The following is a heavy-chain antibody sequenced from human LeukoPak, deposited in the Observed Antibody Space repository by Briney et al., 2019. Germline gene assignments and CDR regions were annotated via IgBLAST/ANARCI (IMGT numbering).Heavy chain of an antibody. Sequence: PSETLSLTCTVSGGSISTYYWIWLRQPPGKGLEWIGHIYYTGRTTYNPSLGNRLTISADTSTSQVSLKLSSVTAADTAVYYCARHEPTGSYPLELWGQGTLVTVSS. CDR2: IYYTGRT. J-gene: IGHJ4*02. CDR1: GGSISTYY. D-gene: IGHD3-10*01. CDR3: ARHEPTGSYPLEL. V-gene: IGHV4-59*08.